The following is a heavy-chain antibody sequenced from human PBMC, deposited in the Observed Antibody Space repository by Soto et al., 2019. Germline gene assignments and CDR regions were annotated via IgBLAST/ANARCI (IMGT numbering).Heavy chain of an antibody. D-gene: IGHD2-2*01. CDR1: GGSISSYY. V-gene: IGHV4-59*01. CDR3: ASTIVVVPAATYYFDY. CDR2: IYYSGST. J-gene: IGHJ4*02. Sequence: PSETLSLTCTVSGGSISSYYGSWIRQPPGKGLEWIGYIYYSGSTNYNPSLKSRVTISVDTSKNQFSLKLSSVTAADTAVYYCASTIVVVPAATYYFDYWGQGTLVTVSS.